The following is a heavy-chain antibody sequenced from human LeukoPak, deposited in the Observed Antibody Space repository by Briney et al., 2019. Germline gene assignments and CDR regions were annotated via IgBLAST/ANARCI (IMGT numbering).Heavy chain of an antibody. CDR1: KFPFSSYW. V-gene: IGHV3-7*01. J-gene: IGHJ4*02. CDR2: IKEDGGER. Sequence: GGSLRLSCVTSKFPFSSYWMSWVRQAPGKGLEWVANIKEDGGERFYVDSVKGRFSISRDNAKNSPYLQMNSLRAEDTAVYYCGRTGDLSDYWGQGTLVTVSS. D-gene: IGHD7-27*01. CDR3: GRTGDLSDY.